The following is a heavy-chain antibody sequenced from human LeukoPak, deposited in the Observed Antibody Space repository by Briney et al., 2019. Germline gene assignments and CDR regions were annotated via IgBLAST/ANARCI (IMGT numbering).Heavy chain of an antibody. CDR2: ISGSGGST. CDR1: GFTFSSYA. CDR3: AKAGAVPAAIGGLNWFDP. Sequence: PGGSLRLSCAASGFTFSSYAMSWVRQAPGKGLEWVSAISGSGGSTYYADSVKGRFTISRDNSKNTLYLQMNSLRAEDTAVYYCAKAGAVPAAIGGLNWFDPWGQGTLVTVSS. J-gene: IGHJ5*02. D-gene: IGHD2-2*01. V-gene: IGHV3-23*01.